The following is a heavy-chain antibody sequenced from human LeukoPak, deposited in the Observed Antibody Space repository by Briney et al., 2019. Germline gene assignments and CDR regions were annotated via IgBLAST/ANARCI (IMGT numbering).Heavy chain of an antibody. CDR2: INPNSGGT. Sequence: ASVKVSCKASRYTFTGYYMHWVRQAPGQGLEWMGWINPNSGGTNYAQKFQGRVTMTRDTSISTAYMELSRLRSDDTAVYYCARGRSITIFGVVTSYFDYWGQGTLVTVSS. V-gene: IGHV1-2*02. D-gene: IGHD3-3*01. CDR3: ARGRSITIFGVVTSYFDY. J-gene: IGHJ4*02. CDR1: RYTFTGYY.